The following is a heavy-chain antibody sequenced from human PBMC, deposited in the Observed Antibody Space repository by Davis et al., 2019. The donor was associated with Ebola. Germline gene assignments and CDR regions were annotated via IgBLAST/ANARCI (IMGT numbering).Heavy chain of an antibody. D-gene: IGHD3-10*01. Sequence: ASVKVSCKASGYTFTSYAMHWVRQAPGQRLEWMGWINAGNGNTKYSQKFQGRVTITRDTSASTAYMELSSLRSEDTAVYYCVRDLRGWGDFDYWGQGTPVTVSS. CDR1: GYTFTSYA. CDR3: VRDLRGWGDFDY. J-gene: IGHJ4*02. V-gene: IGHV1-3*01. CDR2: INAGNGNT.